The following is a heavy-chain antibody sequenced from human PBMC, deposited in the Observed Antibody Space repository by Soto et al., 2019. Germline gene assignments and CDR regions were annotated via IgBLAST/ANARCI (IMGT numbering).Heavy chain of an antibody. CDR1: GYTITSYA. J-gene: IGHJ6*02. V-gene: IGHV1-3*01. Sequence: ASVKVSCKASGYTITSYAMHWVRQAPGQRLEWVGWINAGNGNTKYSQKFQGWVTMTRDTSISTAYMELSRLRSDDTAAYYCARDAGYSYGNYYYYGMDVWGQGTTVTVSS. CDR3: ARDAGYSYGNYYYYGMDV. CDR2: INAGNGNT. D-gene: IGHD5-18*01.